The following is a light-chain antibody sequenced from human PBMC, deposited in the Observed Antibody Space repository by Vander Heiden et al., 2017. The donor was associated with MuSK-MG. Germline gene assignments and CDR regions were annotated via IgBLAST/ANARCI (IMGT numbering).Light chain of an antibody. CDR2: EVT. J-gene: IGLJ2*01. V-gene: IGLV2-8*01. CDR3: SSYVDTTNVL. Sequence: QSALPQPPSASGSPGQSVTISCTGITTDVDDYEYVSWYQQHPGKAPKLLVYEVTKRPPGVPDRFSGSKSGTTASLTVSGLQAEDEASYYCSSYVDTTNVLFGGGTKLTVL. CDR1: TTDVDDYEY.